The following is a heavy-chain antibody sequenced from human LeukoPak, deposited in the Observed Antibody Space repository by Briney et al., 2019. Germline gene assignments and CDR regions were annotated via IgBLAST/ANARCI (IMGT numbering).Heavy chain of an antibody. Sequence: PGGSLRLSCAVSDFIFSSYWMHWVRQAPGKGLVWVSRINTDGSATTYADSVKGRFTISRDNAKNTLYLQMKSLRAEDTAVYYCARAQYGWFDPWGQGTLVTVSS. CDR3: ARAQYGWFDP. CDR1: DFIFSSYW. D-gene: IGHD3-10*01. J-gene: IGHJ5*02. CDR2: INTDGSAT. V-gene: IGHV3-74*03.